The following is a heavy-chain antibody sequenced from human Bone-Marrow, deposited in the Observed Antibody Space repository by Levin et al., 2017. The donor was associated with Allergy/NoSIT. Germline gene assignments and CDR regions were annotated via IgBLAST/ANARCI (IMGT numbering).Heavy chain of an antibody. D-gene: IGHD5-24*01. CDR1: GFTFSNYA. Sequence: RTGGSLRLSCAASGFTFSNYAMNWVRQAPGKGLEWVSGISGGGDITYYADSVKGRFTISRDNSKNTLYLQLNSLRAEDTALFYCAKDTVGVYGYNSFELDYWGQGTLVTVSS. V-gene: IGHV3-23*01. J-gene: IGHJ4*02. CDR3: AKDTVGVYGYNSFELDY. CDR2: ISGGGDIT.